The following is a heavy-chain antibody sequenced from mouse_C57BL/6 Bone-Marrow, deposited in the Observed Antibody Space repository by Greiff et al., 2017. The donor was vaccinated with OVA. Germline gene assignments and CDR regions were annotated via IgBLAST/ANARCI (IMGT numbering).Heavy chain of an antibody. J-gene: IGHJ2*01. Sequence: EVKLMESGGGLVKPGGSLKLSCAASGFTFSSYAMSWVRQTPEKRLEWVATISDGGSYTYYPDNVKGRFTISRDNAKNNLYLQRSHLKSEDTAMYYCARGDTYYFDYGGQGTTLTVSS. CDR2: ISDGGSYT. CDR1: GFTFSSYA. D-gene: IGHD2-10*02. CDR3: ARGDTYYFDY. V-gene: IGHV5-4*03.